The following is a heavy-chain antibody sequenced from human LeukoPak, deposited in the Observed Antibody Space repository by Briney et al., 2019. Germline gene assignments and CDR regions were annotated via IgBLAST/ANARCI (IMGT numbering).Heavy chain of an antibody. V-gene: IGHV3-48*02. J-gene: IGHJ4*02. CDR3: ARVSAPGTSGWYFGY. CDR2: ISTSSNRI. CDR1: GFTFSSYG. D-gene: IGHD6-19*01. Sequence: PGGSLRLSCAASGFTFSSYGMNWVRQAPGKGLEWVSCISTSSNRIDYADSVRGRFTISRDNAKNLLYLQMNSLRDEDPAMYYCARVSAPGTSGWYFGYWGQGTLVTVSS.